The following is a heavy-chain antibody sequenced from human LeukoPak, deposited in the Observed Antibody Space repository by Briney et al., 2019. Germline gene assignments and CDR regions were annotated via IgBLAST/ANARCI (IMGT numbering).Heavy chain of an antibody. CDR2: IYCSGST. D-gene: IGHD6-13*01. CDR3: AREDSSSWSGLGFDP. V-gene: IGHV4-59*01. Sequence: KPSETLSLTCTVSGGSISSYYWSWIRQPPGKGLEWIGYIYCSGSTNYNPSLKSRVTISVDTSKNQFSLKLSSVTAADTAVYYCAREDSSSWSGLGFDPWGQGTLVTVSS. CDR1: GGSISSYY. J-gene: IGHJ5*02.